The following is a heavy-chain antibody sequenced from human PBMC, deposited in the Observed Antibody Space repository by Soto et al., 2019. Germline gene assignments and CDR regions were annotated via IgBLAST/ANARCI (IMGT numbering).Heavy chain of an antibody. J-gene: IGHJ4*02. CDR3: ARGLYQLVPDY. D-gene: IGHD6-13*01. CDR2: IYYSGST. CDR1: GGSISSSSYY. Sequence: LSLTCTVSGGSISSSSYYWGWIRQPPGKGLEWIGSIYYSGSTNYNPSLKSRVTISVDTSKNQFSLKLSSVTAADTAVYYCARGLYQLVPDYWGQGTLVTVSS. V-gene: IGHV4-39*07.